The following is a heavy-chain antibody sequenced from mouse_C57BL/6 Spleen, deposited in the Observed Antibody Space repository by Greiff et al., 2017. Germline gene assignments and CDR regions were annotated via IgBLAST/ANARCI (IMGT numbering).Heavy chain of an antibody. V-gene: IGHV1-82*01. D-gene: IGHD2-4*01. Sequence: QVQLQQSGPELVKPGASVKISCKASGYAFSSSWMNWVKQRPGKGLEWIGRIYPGDGDTNYNGKFKGKATLTADKSSSTAYMQLSSLTSEDSAVYFCGRYYYDLGDAMDYWGQGTSVTVSS. J-gene: IGHJ4*01. CDR1: GYAFSSSW. CDR2: IYPGDGDT. CDR3: GRYYYDLGDAMDY.